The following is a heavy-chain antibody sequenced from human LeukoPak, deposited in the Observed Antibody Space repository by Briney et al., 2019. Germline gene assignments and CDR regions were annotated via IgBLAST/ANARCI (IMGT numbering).Heavy chain of an antibody. CDR3: ARDPQYCSGGSCYSFDY. Sequence: GXLRLSXAASGFTFSSYSMNWVRQAPGKGLEWVSSIISSSSYIYYADSVKGRFTISRDNAKNSLYLQMNSLRAEDTAVYYCARDPQYCSGGSCYSFDYWGQGTLVTVSS. CDR1: GFTFSSYS. J-gene: IGHJ4*02. V-gene: IGHV3-21*01. D-gene: IGHD2-15*01. CDR2: IISSSSYI.